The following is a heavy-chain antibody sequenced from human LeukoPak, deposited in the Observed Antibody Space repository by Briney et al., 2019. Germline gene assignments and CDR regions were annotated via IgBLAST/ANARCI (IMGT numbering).Heavy chain of an antibody. D-gene: IGHD5-12*01. CDR2: ISGSGGST. CDR1: GFTFNSYA. J-gene: IGHJ4*02. Sequence: GGSLRLSCAASGFTFNSYAMSWVRQAPGKGLEWVSAISGSGGSTYYADSVKGRSTISRDNSRNTLYLQMNSLRAEDTAVYYCAKARGYDCFDYWGQGTLVTVSS. V-gene: IGHV3-23*01. CDR3: AKARGYDCFDY.